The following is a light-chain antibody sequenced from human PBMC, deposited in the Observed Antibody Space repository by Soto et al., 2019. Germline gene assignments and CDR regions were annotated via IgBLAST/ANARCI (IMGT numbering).Light chain of an antibody. CDR2: GAS. Sequence: EIVMTQSPATLSVSPGERATLSCRASQSVSSNLAWYQQKPGQAPRLLIYGASTRATAIPARFSGSGSGTEFPLTISSLQSEDVAVYYCQQYNNWPPVTFGQGTRLEIK. CDR3: QQYNNWPPVT. J-gene: IGKJ5*01. V-gene: IGKV3-15*01. CDR1: QSVSSN.